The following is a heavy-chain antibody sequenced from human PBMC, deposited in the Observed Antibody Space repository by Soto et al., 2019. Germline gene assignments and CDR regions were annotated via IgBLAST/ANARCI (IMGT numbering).Heavy chain of an antibody. D-gene: IGHD4-4*01. J-gene: IGHJ5*02. V-gene: IGHV3-23*01. CDR1: GFTFTAYD. CDR2: ISPSGDTT. CDR3: ARGAFTGWFDP. Sequence: GGSLRLSCAPSGFTFTAYDLTWVCQAPGKGLDWVSGISPSGDTTYYADSVKGRFTISRDNSKTVLYLQMNSLRAEDTAVYYCARGAFTGWFDPWGQGTLVTVSS.